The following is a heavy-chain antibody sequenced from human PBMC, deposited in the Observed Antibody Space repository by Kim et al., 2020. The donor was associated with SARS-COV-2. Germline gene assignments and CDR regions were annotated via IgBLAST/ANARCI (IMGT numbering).Heavy chain of an antibody. CDR1: GYSFTSYW. CDR3: ARPRELGGRYCSGGSCPVSGPPDY. D-gene: IGHD2-15*01. CDR2: IYPGDSDT. J-gene: IGHJ4*02. V-gene: IGHV5-51*01. Sequence: GESLKISCKGSGYSFTSYWIGWVRQMPGKGLEWMGIIYPGDSDTRYSPSFQGQVTISADKSISTAYLQWSSLKASDTAMYYCARPRELGGRYCSGGSCPVSGPPDYWGQGTLVTVSS.